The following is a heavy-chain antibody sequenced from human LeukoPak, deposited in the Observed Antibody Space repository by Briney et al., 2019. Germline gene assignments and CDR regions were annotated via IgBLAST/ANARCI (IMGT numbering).Heavy chain of an antibody. J-gene: IGHJ4*02. D-gene: IGHD4-17*01. CDR1: GFTFRGYE. V-gene: IGHV3-48*03. CDR3: ARSTVTNYFDS. CDR2: ISGSGSTI. Sequence: GGSLRLSCAASGFTFRGYEMNWVRQAPGKGLEWISYISGSGSTIKYVDSVRGRFTISRDNAKNSLYLQMNSLRAEDTAVYYCARSTVTNYFDSWGQGTLVTVSS.